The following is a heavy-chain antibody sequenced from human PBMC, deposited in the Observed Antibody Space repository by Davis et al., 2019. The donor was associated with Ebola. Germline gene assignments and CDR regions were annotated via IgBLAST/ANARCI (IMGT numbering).Heavy chain of an antibody. CDR1: GFTFSSYW. V-gene: IGHV3-74*01. CDR2: INEDGRSI. CDR3: TTDCCGEAFDS. D-gene: IGHD4-17*01. Sequence: GESLKISCEASGFTFSSYWMHWVRRAPGKGLVWVSRINEDGRSISYADSVKGRFTISRDNAKNTLYLKMDSLTVDDTAVYYCTTDCCGEAFDSWGLGTLVIVSS. J-gene: IGHJ4*02.